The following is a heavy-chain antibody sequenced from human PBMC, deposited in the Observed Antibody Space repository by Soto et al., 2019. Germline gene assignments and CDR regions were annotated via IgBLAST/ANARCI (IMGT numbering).Heavy chain of an antibody. V-gene: IGHV1-69*12. Sequence: QVQLVQSGAEVKKPGSSVKVSCKASGGTFSSYAISWVRQAPGQGLEWMGGIIPIFGTANYAQKFQGRVTSPGDESRRTAYMELSSLRAEDTPVYYCARGNKRPYGGGNNWNAVSYDYYGMDVWGQGTTVTVSS. D-gene: IGHD1-1*01. CDR2: IIPIFGTA. CDR1: GGTFSSYA. CDR3: ARGNKRPYGGGNNWNAVSYDYYGMDV. J-gene: IGHJ6*02.